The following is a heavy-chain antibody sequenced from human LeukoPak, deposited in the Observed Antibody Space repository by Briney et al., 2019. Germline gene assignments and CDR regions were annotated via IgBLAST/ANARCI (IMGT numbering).Heavy chain of an antibody. J-gene: IGHJ5*02. D-gene: IGHD1-1*01. V-gene: IGHV4-34*01. CDR2: VNQSGGS. CDR3: AVRLTTVRLGTPTTWFDP. Sequence: SETLSLTCAVYGESYDSFYWNWVRQAPGKGIEWLGEVNQSGGSDYNPALESRVAISADASKRQFSLKLISVTAADTAAYYCAVRLTTVRLGTPTTWFDPWGQGTLVSVSS. CDR1: GESYDSFY.